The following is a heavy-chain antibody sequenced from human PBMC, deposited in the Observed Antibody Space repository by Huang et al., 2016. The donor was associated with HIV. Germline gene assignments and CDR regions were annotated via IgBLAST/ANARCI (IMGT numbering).Heavy chain of an antibody. D-gene: IGHD6-19*01. CDR1: GFSFSNYG. Sequence: QVQLVVSGGGVVQPGRSLRLSCAASGFSFSNYGIHWVRQAPGKGLEWVAVISYDGNKKYYAGSVKGRFTISRDNSNNTLFLQMNSLRAEDTAVYYCGKDWTGSSGWFTLHYYYYGMDVWGQGTTVTVSS. CDR3: GKDWTGSSGWFTLHYYYYGMDV. J-gene: IGHJ6*02. V-gene: IGHV3-30*18. CDR2: ISYDGNKK.